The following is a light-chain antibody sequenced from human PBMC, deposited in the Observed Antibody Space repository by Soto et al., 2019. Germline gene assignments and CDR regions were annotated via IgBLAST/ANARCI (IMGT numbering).Light chain of an antibody. Sequence: EKVMTQSPATLSMSPGERATLSCRASQSVGSFLAWYQQKPGQAPRLLIYGASTRATGIPARFSGSGSGTEFTLTISSLQSEDFAVYYCQQYTNWPSWTFGQGTK. CDR3: QQYTNWPSWT. CDR1: QSVGSF. CDR2: GAS. J-gene: IGKJ1*01. V-gene: IGKV3-15*01.